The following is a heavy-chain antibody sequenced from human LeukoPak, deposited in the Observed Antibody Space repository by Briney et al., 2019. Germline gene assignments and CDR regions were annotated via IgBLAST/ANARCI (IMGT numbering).Heavy chain of an antibody. V-gene: IGHV5-51*01. J-gene: IGHJ4*02. CDR2: IYPGDSDT. CDR3: ARWGVDIVATADYYFDY. Sequence: GESLKISCKGSGYSFTSYWIGWVRQMPGKGLEWMGIIYPGDSDTRYSPSFQGQVTISADKSISTAYLQWSSLKAPDTAMYYCARWGVDIVATADYYFDYWGQGTLVTVSS. D-gene: IGHD5-12*01. CDR1: GYSFTSYW.